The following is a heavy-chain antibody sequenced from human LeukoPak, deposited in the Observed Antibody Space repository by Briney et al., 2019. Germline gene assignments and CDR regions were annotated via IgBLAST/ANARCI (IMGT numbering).Heavy chain of an antibody. CDR1: GFTFSSSW. Sequence: QTGGSLRLSCATSGFTFSSSWMSWVRQAPGKGLECVANIKEDGREKYYVDSVKGRFTISRDNAKNSLYLQMSSLRAEDTAVYYCAGSYHYWGQGTLVTVSS. CDR2: IKEDGREK. D-gene: IGHD3-10*01. CDR3: AGSYHY. J-gene: IGHJ4*02. V-gene: IGHV3-7*01.